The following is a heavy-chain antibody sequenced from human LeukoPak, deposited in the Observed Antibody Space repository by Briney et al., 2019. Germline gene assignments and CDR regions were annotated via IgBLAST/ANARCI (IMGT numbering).Heavy chain of an antibody. J-gene: IGHJ4*02. V-gene: IGHV1-2*04. CDR3: ARLSGSGTWDGNEVDY. CDR2: INPNSGDT. D-gene: IGHD3-10*01. Sequence: ASMKVSCKASGYTFTDYYMHWVRQAPGQGLEWMGWINPNSGDTNYAQKFQGSVTMTRDTSISTAYMEMSRLGSDDTAIYYCARLSGSGTWDGNEVDYWGQGTLVTVSS. CDR1: GYTFTDYY.